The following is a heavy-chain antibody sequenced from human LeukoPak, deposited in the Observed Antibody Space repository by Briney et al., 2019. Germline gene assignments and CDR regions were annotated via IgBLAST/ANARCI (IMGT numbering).Heavy chain of an antibody. CDR2: IKQDGSEK. Sequence: PGGSLRLSCAASGFTFSSYAMSWVRQAPGKGLEWVANIKQDGSEKYYVDSVKGRFTISRDNAKNSLYLQMNSLRAEDTAVYYCARDYGGWYFDLWGRGTLVTVSS. CDR1: GFTFSSYA. J-gene: IGHJ2*01. D-gene: IGHD4-23*01. CDR3: ARDYGGWYFDL. V-gene: IGHV3-7*01.